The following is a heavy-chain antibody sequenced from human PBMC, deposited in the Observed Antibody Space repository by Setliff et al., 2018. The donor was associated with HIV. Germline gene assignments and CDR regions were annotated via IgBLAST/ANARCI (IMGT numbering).Heavy chain of an antibody. CDR1: GYTFTAHH. J-gene: IGHJ4*02. D-gene: IGHD3-3*01. V-gene: IGHV1-2*02. Sequence: ASVKVSCNSSGYTFTAHHIHWVRQAPGQGPEWMGWLIPKSGETSYAEKSRGRVTMTRDTSLSTAYMELSWLTSDDTAVYYCARVVDRDYDFWSAYEYWGQGTMVTVSS. CDR3: ARVVDRDYDFWSAYEY. CDR2: LIPKSGET.